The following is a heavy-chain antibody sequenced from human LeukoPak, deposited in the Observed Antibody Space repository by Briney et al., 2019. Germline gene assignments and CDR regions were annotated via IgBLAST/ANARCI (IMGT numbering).Heavy chain of an antibody. V-gene: IGHV4-39*01. Sequence: SQTLSPTCTVSAGSISSSSYYSGWIRHPPGKGLEWIGSIYYSGSTYYNPSLKSRVTISVDTSKNQFSLKLSSVTAADTAVYYCARHWAGPFDYWGQGTLVTVSS. CDR1: AGSISSSSYY. D-gene: IGHD3-16*01. CDR3: ARHWAGPFDY. CDR2: IYYSGST. J-gene: IGHJ4*02.